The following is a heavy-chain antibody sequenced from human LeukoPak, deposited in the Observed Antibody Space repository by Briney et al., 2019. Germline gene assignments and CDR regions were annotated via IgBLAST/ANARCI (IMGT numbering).Heavy chain of an antibody. CDR2: ISSDGSHK. D-gene: IGHD2-15*01. J-gene: IGHJ4*02. CDR3: AKPGGGSWEWGSYYFDY. CDR1: GFTFTTYG. Sequence: PGRSLRLSCAASGFTFTTYGMHWVHQAPGKGLEWVAFISSDGSHKYYADSMKGRFTISRDSSKSTLYLQMNSLRPDDTAVYYCAKPGGGSWEWGSYYFDYWGLGTLVAVSS. V-gene: IGHV3-30*18.